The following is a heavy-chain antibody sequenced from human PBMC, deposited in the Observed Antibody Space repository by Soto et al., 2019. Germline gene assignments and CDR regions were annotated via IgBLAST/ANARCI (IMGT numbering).Heavy chain of an antibody. J-gene: IGHJ4*02. CDR2: INMAGTAI. Sequence: WWSLRLSCAVSVFNFHSHAMHWVRQAPGKGLVWVSRINMAGTAINYAGSVKGRFTISRDNAKNTLFLQMNSLRDDDTAMYYCVRGNDGYGVFDYWGQGALVTVSS. D-gene: IGHD5-18*01. CDR1: VFNFHSHA. V-gene: IGHV3-74*01. CDR3: VRGNDGYGVFDY.